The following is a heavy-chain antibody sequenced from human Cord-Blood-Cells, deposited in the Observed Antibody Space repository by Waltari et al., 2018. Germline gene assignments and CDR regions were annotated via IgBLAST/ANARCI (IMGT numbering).Heavy chain of an antibody. CDR2: IYYSGST. CDR1: GGSISSSSYY. V-gene: IGHV4-39*01. Sequence: QLQLQESGPGLVKPSETLSLTCTVSGGSISSSSYYWGWIRQPPGKGLEWIGSIYYSGSTYYNPSLKSRVTISVDTSKNQFSLKLSSVTAADTAVYYCARQRYYDFWSGYDYWGQGTLVTVSS. D-gene: IGHD3-3*01. J-gene: IGHJ4*02. CDR3: ARQRYYDFWSGYDY.